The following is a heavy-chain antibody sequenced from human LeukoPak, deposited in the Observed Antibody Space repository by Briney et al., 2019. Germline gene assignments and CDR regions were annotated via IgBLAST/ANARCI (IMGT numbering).Heavy chain of an antibody. J-gene: IGHJ4*02. V-gene: IGHV4-34*01. D-gene: IGHD3-22*01. CDR1: VGSFSGYY. CDR3: AREGDSSGYYYVPFDY. CDR2: INHSGST. Sequence: SETLPLTCAVYVGSFSGYYWSWICQPPGKGLEWIGEINHSGSTNYNPSLKSRVTISVDTSKNQFSLKLSSVTAADTAVYYCAREGDSSGYYYVPFDYWGQGTLVTVSS.